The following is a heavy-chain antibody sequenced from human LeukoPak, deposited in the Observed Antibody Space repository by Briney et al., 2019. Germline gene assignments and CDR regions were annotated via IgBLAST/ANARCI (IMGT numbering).Heavy chain of an antibody. J-gene: IGHJ4*02. Sequence: SETLSLTCTVSGGSISSDYWSWIRQPPGKGLEWIGYIYYSGSTNYNPSLKSRVTISVDTSKNQFSLKLTSVTAADTAVYYCAAGGTPPYYFDYWGQGTLVTVSS. CDR1: GGSISSDY. D-gene: IGHD1-1*01. V-gene: IGHV4-59*12. CDR2: IYYSGST. CDR3: AAGGTPPYYFDY.